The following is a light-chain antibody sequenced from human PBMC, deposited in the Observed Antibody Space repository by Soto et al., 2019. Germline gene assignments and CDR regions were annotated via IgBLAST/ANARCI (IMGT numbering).Light chain of an antibody. CDR1: SGDFGNNNF. J-gene: IGLJ2*01. V-gene: IGLV2-23*02. Sequence: QSALTQPASVSGSPGQSIAISCTGSSGDFGNNNFVSWHQQYPGKAPEFIIFEVSKRPPGVSNRFSGSKSGNTASLTISGLQAEDEADYYCCSYADTASVVFGGGTKLTVL. CDR3: CSYADTASVV. CDR2: EVS.